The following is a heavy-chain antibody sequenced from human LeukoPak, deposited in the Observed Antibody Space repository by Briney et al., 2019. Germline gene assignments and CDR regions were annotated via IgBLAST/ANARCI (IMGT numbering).Heavy chain of an antibody. V-gene: IGHV1-69*04. CDR3: ARDGPYFGSGNYYYYGIDV. J-gene: IGHJ6*02. D-gene: IGHD3-10*01. CDR1: GGTFSSYA. CDR2: IIPILDTA. Sequence: VASVKVSCKASGGTFSSYAISWVRQAPGQGLEWMGRIIPILDTANYAQKFQGRVTIVADKSTSTAYMELSSLRSEDTAVYYCARDGPYFGSGNYYYYGIDVWGQGTTVTVSS.